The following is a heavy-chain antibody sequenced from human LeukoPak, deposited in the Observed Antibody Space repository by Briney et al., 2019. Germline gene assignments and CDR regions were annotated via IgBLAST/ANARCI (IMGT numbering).Heavy chain of an antibody. CDR1: GFTFGNYA. J-gene: IGHJ5*02. Sequence: GGSLRLSCEASGFTFGNYAINWVRQAPGKGLEWVSTISGTGSSTYYADSAKGRFTISRDNSKDTLFLQLNSLTAADTAMYFCAKASVAIPQCWNSWGQGTLVTVSS. D-gene: IGHD2-2*02. CDR2: ISGTGSST. V-gene: IGHV3-23*01. CDR3: AKASVAIPQCWNS.